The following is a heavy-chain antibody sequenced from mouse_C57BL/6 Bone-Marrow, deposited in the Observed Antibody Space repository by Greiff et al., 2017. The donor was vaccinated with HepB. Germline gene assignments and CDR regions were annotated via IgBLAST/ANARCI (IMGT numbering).Heavy chain of an antibody. D-gene: IGHD1-1*01. CDR1: GYTFTSYW. Sequence: QVQLQQPGAELVKPGASVKMSCKASGYTFTSYWITWVKQSPGQGLEWIGDIYPGSGSTNYNEKFKSKATLTVDTSSSTAYMQLSSLTSEDSAVYYCARDYYYGSSPWFAYWGQGTLVTVSA. J-gene: IGHJ3*01. V-gene: IGHV1-55*01. CDR2: IYPGSGST. CDR3: ARDYYYGSSPWFAY.